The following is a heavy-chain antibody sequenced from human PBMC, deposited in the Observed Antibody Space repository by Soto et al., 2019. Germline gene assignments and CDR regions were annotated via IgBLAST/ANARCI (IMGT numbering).Heavy chain of an antibody. CDR1: GFTFSSYG. Sequence: GGSLRLSCAASGFTFSSYGMHWVRQAPGKGLEWVAVIWYDGSNKYYADSVKGRFTISRDNSKNTLYLQMNSLRAEDTAVYFCAIGVVPAAMPLLHAFDIWGQGTMVTVSS. V-gene: IGHV3-33*01. CDR3: AIGVVPAAMPLLHAFDI. J-gene: IGHJ3*02. CDR2: IWYDGSNK. D-gene: IGHD2-2*01.